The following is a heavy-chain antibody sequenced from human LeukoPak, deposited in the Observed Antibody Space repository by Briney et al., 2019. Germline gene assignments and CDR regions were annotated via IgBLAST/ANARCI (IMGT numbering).Heavy chain of an antibody. CDR2: ISNTGSII. CDR1: GFTFSDYY. Sequence: GGSLRLSCAASGFTFSDYYMGWIRQAPGKGLEWVSYISNTGSIIDYADSVKGRFTVSRDNAKNSLYLQMNSLRAEDTAVYYCAREHLGVAAADYWGQGTLVTVSS. J-gene: IGHJ4*02. D-gene: IGHD6-19*01. V-gene: IGHV3-11*04. CDR3: AREHLGVAAADY.